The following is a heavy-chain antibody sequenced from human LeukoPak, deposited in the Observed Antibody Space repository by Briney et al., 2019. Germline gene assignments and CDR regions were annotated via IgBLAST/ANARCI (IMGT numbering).Heavy chain of an antibody. D-gene: IGHD3-22*01. CDR3: AGYYDSFFHY. V-gene: IGHV4-59*01. CDR2: IYYSGST. Sequence: SETLSLTCTVSGGSISSYYWSWIRQPPGKGLEWIGYIYYSGSTNYNPSLKSRVTISVDTSKNQVSLKLSSVTAADTAVYYCAGYYDSFFHYWGQGTPVTVSS. CDR1: GGSISSYY. J-gene: IGHJ4*02.